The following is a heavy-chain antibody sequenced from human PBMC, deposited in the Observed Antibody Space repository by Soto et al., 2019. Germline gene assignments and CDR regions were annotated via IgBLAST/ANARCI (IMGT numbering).Heavy chain of an antibody. CDR3: ARASQEIAAREYHYYGMAV. CDR2: INPNSGGT. V-gene: IGHV1-2*04. Sequence: ASVKVSCKASGYTFTSYGISWVRQAPGQGLEWMGWINPNSGGTNYAQKFQGWVTMTRDTSISTAYMELSRLRSDDTAVYYCARASQEIAAREYHYYGMAVWGQGTTVTVSS. D-gene: IGHD6-13*01. J-gene: IGHJ6*02. CDR1: GYTFTSYG.